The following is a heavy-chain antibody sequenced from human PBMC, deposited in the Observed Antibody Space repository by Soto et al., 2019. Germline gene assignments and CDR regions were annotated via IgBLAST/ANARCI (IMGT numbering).Heavy chain of an antibody. Sequence: GGSLRLSCAASGFTFSSSWMRWVRQAPGKGLEWVANIKQDGSEKYYVDSVKGRFTIDRDNDKNSLYLQMNSLRTEDKAVYYRARAGKSIAVAGGMDVWGQGTTVTVPS. V-gene: IGHV3-7*01. D-gene: IGHD6-19*01. CDR3: ARAGKSIAVAGGMDV. J-gene: IGHJ6*02. CDR1: GFTFSSSW. CDR2: IKQDGSEK.